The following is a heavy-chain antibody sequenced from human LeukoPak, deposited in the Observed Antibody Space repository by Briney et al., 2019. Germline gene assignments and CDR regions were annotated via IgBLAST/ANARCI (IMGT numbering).Heavy chain of an antibody. CDR2: ISSNGGST. V-gene: IGHV3-64*01. CDR3: ARVGGHSSVGAFDI. Sequence: GGSLRLSCAASGFTFSSYAMHWVRQAPGKGLECVSAISSNGGSTYYANSVKGRFTISRDNSKNTLYLQMGSLRAEDMAVYYCARVGGHSSVGAFDIWGQGTMVTVSS. D-gene: IGHD6-25*01. CDR1: GFTFSSYA. J-gene: IGHJ3*02.